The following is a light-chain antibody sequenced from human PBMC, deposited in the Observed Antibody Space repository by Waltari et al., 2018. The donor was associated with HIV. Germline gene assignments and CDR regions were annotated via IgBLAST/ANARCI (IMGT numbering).Light chain of an antibody. CDR2: DDR. V-gene: IGLV3-21*02. CDR1: NIAATKS. J-gene: IGLJ2*01. Sequence: SYVLTQPPSVSVAPGQTARITCGGNNIAATKSVHWYRLNPGQAPVVVIYDDRDRRSGIPDRFSGSSSGDTATLTISRAEAGDEADYYCQVWDGRGDPVIFGGGTKLAVV. CDR3: QVWDGRGDPVI.